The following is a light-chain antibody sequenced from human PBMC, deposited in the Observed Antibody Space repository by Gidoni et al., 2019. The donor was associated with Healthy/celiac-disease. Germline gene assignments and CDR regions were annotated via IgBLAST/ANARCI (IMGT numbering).Light chain of an antibody. CDR3: QQYGSSSWT. CDR2: GAS. Sequence: VLTQSPGTLSLSPGERATLSCRASQRVSSSYLAWYQQKPGQAPRLLIYGASSRATGIPDRFSGSGSGTDFTLTISRLEPEDFAVYYCQQYGSSSWTFGQGTKVEIK. CDR1: QRVSSSY. V-gene: IGKV3-20*01. J-gene: IGKJ1*01.